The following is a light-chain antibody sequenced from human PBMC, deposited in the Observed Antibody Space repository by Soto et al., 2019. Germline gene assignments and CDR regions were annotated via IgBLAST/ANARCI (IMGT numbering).Light chain of an antibody. CDR3: QQYKSYSTRT. V-gene: IGKV1-5*01. Sequence: DIQLTQSPSTLSASVGDSVTITCRASQSISSWLAWYQQKPGKAPDLLISDASRLESGVPSRSSGGRSGTEFTLTISDLQPDDFATYYCQQYKSYSTRTFGQGTKVDIK. CDR1: QSISSW. CDR2: DAS. J-gene: IGKJ1*01.